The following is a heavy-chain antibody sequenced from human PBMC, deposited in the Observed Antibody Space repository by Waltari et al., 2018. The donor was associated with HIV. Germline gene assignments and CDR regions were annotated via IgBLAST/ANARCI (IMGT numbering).Heavy chain of an antibody. CDR2: IKSKTDGGTT. J-gene: IGHJ4*02. V-gene: IGHV3-15*01. CDR3: TTVFIGIVGATTGDY. D-gene: IGHD1-26*01. Sequence: EVQLVESGGGLVKPGGSLRLSCAASAFTFSNACMSWVRQAPGKGLEWVGRIKSKTDGGTTDYAAPVKGRFTISRDDSKNTLYLQMNSLKTEDTAVYYCTTVFIGIVGATTGDYWGQGTLVTVSS. CDR1: AFTFSNAC.